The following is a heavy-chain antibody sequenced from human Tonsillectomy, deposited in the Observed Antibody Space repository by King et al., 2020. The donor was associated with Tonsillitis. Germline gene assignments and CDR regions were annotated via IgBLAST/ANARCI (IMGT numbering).Heavy chain of an antibody. CDR1: GFTFSSYA. Sequence: QLVQSGGGVVQPGRSLRLSCAASGFTFSSYAMNWVRQAPGKGLEWVAVISYDGSNKYYADSVKGRFTITRDNSKNTLYLQMNSLRAEDTAVYYCARVIAAAGTAFDYWGQGTLVTVSS. V-gene: IGHV3-30*04. CDR2: ISYDGSNK. D-gene: IGHD6-13*01. J-gene: IGHJ4*02. CDR3: ARVIAAAGTAFDY.